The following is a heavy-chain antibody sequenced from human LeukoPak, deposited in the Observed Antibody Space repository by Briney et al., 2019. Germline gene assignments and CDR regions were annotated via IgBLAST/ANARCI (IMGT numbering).Heavy chain of an antibody. J-gene: IGHJ4*02. CDR1: GFTFSSYA. Sequence: EGSLRLSCAASGFTFSSYAMHWVRQAPGKGLEWVAVISYDGSNKYYADSVKGRFTISRDNSKNTLYLQMNSLRAEDTAVYYCARGGGYYDSSGSMGDYWGQGTLVTVSS. D-gene: IGHD3-22*01. CDR3: ARGGGYYDSSGSMGDY. CDR2: ISYDGSNK. V-gene: IGHV3-30-3*01.